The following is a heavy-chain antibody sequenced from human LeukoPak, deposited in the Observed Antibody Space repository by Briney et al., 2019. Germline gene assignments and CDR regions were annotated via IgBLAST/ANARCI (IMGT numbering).Heavy chain of an antibody. J-gene: IGHJ3*02. Sequence: SSVTVSCMASGYTFTAYRLYWVRQAPGEGVEWVGGINPHSGGTNFSEKFQGRVTMTRDTSITTAYIELSSLRSDDTAVYYCARDRGRPDAFDIWGQGTMVTVSS. D-gene: IGHD1-26*01. CDR2: INPHSGGT. CDR3: ARDRGRPDAFDI. CDR1: GYTFTAYR. V-gene: IGHV1-2*02.